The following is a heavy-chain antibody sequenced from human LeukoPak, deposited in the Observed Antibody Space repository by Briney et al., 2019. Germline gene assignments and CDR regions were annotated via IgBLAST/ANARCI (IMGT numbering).Heavy chain of an antibody. CDR1: GGSISSYY. J-gene: IGHJ4*02. Sequence: PSETLSLTCTVSGGSISSYYWSWIRQLPGKGLEWIGYIYYSGSTNYNPSLKSRVTISVDTSKNQFSLKLSSVTAADTAVYYCARLGGSSSWSIDYWGQGTLVTVSS. CDR2: IYYSGST. V-gene: IGHV4-59*01. D-gene: IGHD6-13*01. CDR3: ARLGGSSSWSIDY.